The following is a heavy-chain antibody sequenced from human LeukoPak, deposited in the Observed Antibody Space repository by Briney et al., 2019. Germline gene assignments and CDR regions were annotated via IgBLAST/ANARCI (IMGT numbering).Heavy chain of an antibody. CDR2: TSWTGGRT. Sequence: PGRSLRLSCAASGFSFSSYAMSWVRQAPGKGLEWVSTTSWTGGRTYYADSVKGRFTISRDNSKDTLSLQMNSLRAEDTAVYYCAKDPSVDSGRFDYWGQGTLVTVSS. J-gene: IGHJ4*02. CDR1: GFSFSSYA. CDR3: AKDPSVDSGRFDY. V-gene: IGHV3-23*01.